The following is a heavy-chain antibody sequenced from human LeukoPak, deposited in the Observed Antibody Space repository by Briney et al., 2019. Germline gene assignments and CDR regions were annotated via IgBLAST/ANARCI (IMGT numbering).Heavy chain of an antibody. D-gene: IGHD6-13*01. CDR1: GYTFTSYA. V-gene: IGHV1-3*01. J-gene: IGHJ6*02. Sequence: ASVKVSCKASGYTFTSYAMHWVRQAPGQRLEWMGWINAGNGNTKYSRKFQGRVTITRDTSASTAYMELSSLRSEDTAVYYCASSSSWSSPYYYYGMDVWGQGTTVTVSS. CDR3: ASSSSWSSPYYYYGMDV. CDR2: INAGNGNT.